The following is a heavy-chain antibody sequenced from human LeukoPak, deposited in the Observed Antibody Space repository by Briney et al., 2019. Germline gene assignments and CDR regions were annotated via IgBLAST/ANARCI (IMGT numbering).Heavy chain of an antibody. CDR3: ASRDYDFWSGSADAFDI. V-gene: IGHV4-34*01. J-gene: IGHJ3*02. Sequence: SETLSLTCAVYGGSFSGYYWSWIRQPPGKGLEWIGEINHSGSTNYNPSLKSRVTISVDTSKNQFSLKLSSVTAADTAVYYCASRDYDFWSGSADAFDIWGQGTMVTVSS. D-gene: IGHD3-3*01. CDR2: INHSGST. CDR1: GGSFSGYY.